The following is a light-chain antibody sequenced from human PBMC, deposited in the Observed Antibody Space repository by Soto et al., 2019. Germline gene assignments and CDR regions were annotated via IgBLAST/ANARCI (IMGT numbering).Light chain of an antibody. Sequence: QSALTQPASVSGSPGQSITISCTGTSSDVGSYNLVSWYQQHPGKAPKLMIYDVSKRPSGVSNRFSGSKSGNTASLTISGLQAEDEADYYCCSYAGSSTFVVFGAGTKLTV. J-gene: IGLJ2*01. V-gene: IGLV2-23*02. CDR3: CSYAGSSTFVV. CDR1: SSDVGSYNL. CDR2: DVS.